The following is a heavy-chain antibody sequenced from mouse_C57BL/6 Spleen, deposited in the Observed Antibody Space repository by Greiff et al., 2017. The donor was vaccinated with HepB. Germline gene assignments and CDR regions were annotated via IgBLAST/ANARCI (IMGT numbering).Heavy chain of an antibody. J-gene: IGHJ4*01. Sequence: VQLQQSGAELVKPGASVKMSCKASGYTFTSYWITWVKQRPGQGLEWIGDIYPGSGSTNYNEKFKSKATLTVDTSSSTAYMQLSSLTSEDSAVYYCARYQLRLAMDYWGQGTSVTVSS. V-gene: IGHV1-55*01. CDR3: ARYQLRLAMDY. CDR1: GYTFTSYW. CDR2: IYPGSGST. D-gene: IGHD1-1*01.